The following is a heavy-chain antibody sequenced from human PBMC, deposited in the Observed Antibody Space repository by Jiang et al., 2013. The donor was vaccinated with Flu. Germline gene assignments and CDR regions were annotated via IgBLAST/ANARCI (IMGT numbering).Heavy chain of an antibody. CDR2: ISYSGST. Sequence: GPGLVKPSETLSLTCTVSGGSISSHYWSWIRQPPGKGLEWIGYISYSGSTNYNPSLKSRVTISVDTSKNQFSLKLNSVIAADTAVYYCARPYSSSSRGSFDIWGQGTMGHRLF. D-gene: IGHD6-6*01. CDR3: ARPYSSSSRGSFDI. CDR1: GGSISSHY. J-gene: IGHJ3*02. V-gene: IGHV4-59*11.